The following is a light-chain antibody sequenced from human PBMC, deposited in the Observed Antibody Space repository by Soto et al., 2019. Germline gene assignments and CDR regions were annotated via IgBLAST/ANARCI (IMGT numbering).Light chain of an antibody. J-gene: IGLJ1*01. V-gene: IGLV2-14*01. CDR3: ASYTSRGTRV. Sequence: QSVLTQPASVSGSPGQSITISCTGTSSDVGGYNYVSWYQQRPGKAPKFMIYEVTNRPSGVSNRFSGSKSGNTASLTISGLQAEDEADYYCASYTSRGTRVFGTATKVTVL. CDR2: EVT. CDR1: SSDVGGYNY.